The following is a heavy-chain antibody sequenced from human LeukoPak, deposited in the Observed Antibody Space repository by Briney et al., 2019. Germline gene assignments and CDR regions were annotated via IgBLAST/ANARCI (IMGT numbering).Heavy chain of an antibody. V-gene: IGHV4-34*01. Sequence: NPSETPPLTCTVYGGSSSGYYWSWLRQPPGKGLEWIGEINHSGSTNYNPSLKSRVTISVDTSKNQFSLKLSSVTAADTAVYYCARALHLDYWGQGTLVTVSS. CDR2: INHSGST. CDR3: ARALHLDY. J-gene: IGHJ4*02. CDR1: GGSSSGYY.